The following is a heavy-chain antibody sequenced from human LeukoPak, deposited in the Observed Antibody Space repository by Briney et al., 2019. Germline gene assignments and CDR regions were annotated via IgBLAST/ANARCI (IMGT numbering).Heavy chain of an antibody. CDR1: EFTFSSYW. V-gene: IGHV3-74*01. Sequence: GGSLRLSCAASEFTFSSYWMHWVRQAPGKGLVWVSRINSDGSSTTYADPVKGRFTISRDNAKNTLFLQMNNLRAEDTAVYFCAREYAMVRGVVVYFRSGMDVWGQGTTVTVSS. CDR2: INSDGSST. J-gene: IGHJ6*02. CDR3: AREYAMVRGVVVYFRSGMDV. D-gene: IGHD3-10*01.